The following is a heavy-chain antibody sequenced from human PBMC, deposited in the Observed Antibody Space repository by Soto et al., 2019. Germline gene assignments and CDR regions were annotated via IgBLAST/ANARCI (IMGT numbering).Heavy chain of an antibody. V-gene: IGHV3-23*01. CDR2: MSSSGVST. J-gene: IGHJ4*02. D-gene: IGHD6-13*01. CDR1: GFTFSTYA. Sequence: PGGSLRLSCAASGFTFSTYAMSWVRQAPGKGLEWVSAMSSSGVSTHYADSVKGRFTISGDNSKNTLYLQMNSLRAEDTAVYYCANIHSSWPYFDYWGQGTLVTVSS. CDR3: ANIHSSWPYFDY.